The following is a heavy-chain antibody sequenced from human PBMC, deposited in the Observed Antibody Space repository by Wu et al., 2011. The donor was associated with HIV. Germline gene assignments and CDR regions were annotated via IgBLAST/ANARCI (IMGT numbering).Heavy chain of an antibody. V-gene: IGHV1-2*02. J-gene: IGHJ6*02. Sequence: QVQLVQSGLRRRSLGPQXRSPARLLDTPSPATIVHWVRQAPGQGLEWMGWSNPISGATKYAQKFQGRVTMIRDTSITTVYMELNRLRSDDTAVYYCARSGRVVDAGMDVWGQGTTVTVSS. CDR3: ARSGRVVDAGMDV. D-gene: IGHD3-10*01. CDR1: DTPSPAT. CDR2: SNPISGAT.